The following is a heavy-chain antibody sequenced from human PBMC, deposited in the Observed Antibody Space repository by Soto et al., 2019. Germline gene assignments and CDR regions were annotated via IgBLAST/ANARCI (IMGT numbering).Heavy chain of an antibody. V-gene: IGHV4-34*01. CDR2: INHSGST. D-gene: IGHD3-10*01. CDR3: AGMFWFGDLLFDY. J-gene: IGHJ4*02. Sequence: ETLSLTCAVYGGSFSGYYWSWIRQPPGKGLEWIGEINHSGSTNYNPSLKSRVTISVDTSKNQYSLRLSSVTAADTAVYFCAGMFWFGDLLFDYWGPGTLVXVSS. CDR1: GGSFSGYY.